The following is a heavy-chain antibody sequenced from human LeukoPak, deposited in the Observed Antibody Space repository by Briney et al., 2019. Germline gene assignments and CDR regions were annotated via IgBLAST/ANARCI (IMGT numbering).Heavy chain of an antibody. CDR3: AKVPDDYDFWSGYYYFDY. D-gene: IGHD3-3*01. J-gene: IGHJ4*02. Sequence: GGSLRLSCAASGFTFSSYWMSWVRQAPGKGLEWVSAISGSGGSTYYADSVKGRFTISRDNSKNTLYLQMNSLRAEDTAVYYCAKVPDDYDFWSGYYYFDYWGQGTLVTVSS. CDR2: ISGSGGST. CDR1: GFTFSSYW. V-gene: IGHV3-23*01.